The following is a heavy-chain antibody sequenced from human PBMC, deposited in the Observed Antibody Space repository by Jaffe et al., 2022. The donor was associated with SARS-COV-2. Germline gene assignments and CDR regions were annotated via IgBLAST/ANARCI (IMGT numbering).Heavy chain of an antibody. V-gene: IGHV3-74*01. Sequence: EVQLAESGGGLVQPGGSLRLSCAASGFTFSNYWMYWVRQAPGKGLVFVSRINTDGSGTAYAESVKGRFTISRDNAQDTLYLQMNSLTAEDTAVYYCVRLHWNDDDYWGQGTLVTVSS. CDR2: INTDGSGT. CDR1: GFTFSNYW. D-gene: IGHD1-1*01. J-gene: IGHJ4*02. CDR3: VRLHWNDDDY.